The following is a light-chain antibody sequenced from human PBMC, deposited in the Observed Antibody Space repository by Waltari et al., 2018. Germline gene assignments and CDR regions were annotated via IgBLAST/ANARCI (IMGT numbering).Light chain of an antibody. CDR3: CSYAGSSTYV. Sequence: QSALTQPASVSGSPGQSITISCPGTSSDVGNYNLVSWYQQHPGKAPKLMISAGSKRPSGVSNRLSGSKSGNTASLTISWLQAEDEADYYCCSYAGSSTYVFGTGTKVTVL. CDR1: SSDVGNYNL. CDR2: AGS. J-gene: IGLJ1*01. V-gene: IGLV2-23*01.